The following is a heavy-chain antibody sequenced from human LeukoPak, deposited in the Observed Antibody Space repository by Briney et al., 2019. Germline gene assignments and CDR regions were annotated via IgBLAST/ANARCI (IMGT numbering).Heavy chain of an antibody. D-gene: IGHD3-10*01. J-gene: IGHJ3*01. CDR2: IYYSGST. CDR3: ASHYFDDAFDV. Sequence: SETLSLACTVSGGSISSYYWSWIRQPPGKGLEWIGYIYYSGSTNYNPSLKSRVTISVDTSKNQFSLKLSSVTAADTAVYYCASHYFDDAFDVWGQGTMVTVSS. V-gene: IGHV4-59*08. CDR1: GGSISSYY.